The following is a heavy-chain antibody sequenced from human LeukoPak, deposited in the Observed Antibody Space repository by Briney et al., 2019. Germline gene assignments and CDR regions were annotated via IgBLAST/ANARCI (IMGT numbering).Heavy chain of an antibody. CDR2: ISSSSSYI. CDR1: GFSFSSYS. Sequence: PGGSLRLSCAASGFSFSSYSMNWVRQAPGKGLQWLSSISSSSSYIYYPDSVKGRFTISRDNAKNSLYLQMNSLRGEDTAVYYCARGDGATPPDAFDIWGHGTMVTVSS. CDR3: ARGDGATPPDAFDI. J-gene: IGHJ3*02. V-gene: IGHV3-21*01. D-gene: IGHD3-10*01.